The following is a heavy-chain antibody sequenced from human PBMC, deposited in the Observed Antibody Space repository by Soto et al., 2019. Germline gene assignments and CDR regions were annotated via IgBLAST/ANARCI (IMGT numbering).Heavy chain of an antibody. D-gene: IGHD3-3*01. J-gene: IGHJ6*02. CDR2: MNPNSGNT. CDR1: GYTFTSYD. V-gene: IGHV1-8*01. Sequence: QVQLVQSGAEVKKPGASVKVSCKASGYTFTSYDINWVRQATGQGLEWMGWMNPNSGNTGYAQKFQGRVTMTRNTSISTAYMELSSLRSEDTAVYYCARNSYYDFWSGQIYYYYYGMDLWGQGTTVTVSS. CDR3: ARNSYYDFWSGQIYYYYYGMDL.